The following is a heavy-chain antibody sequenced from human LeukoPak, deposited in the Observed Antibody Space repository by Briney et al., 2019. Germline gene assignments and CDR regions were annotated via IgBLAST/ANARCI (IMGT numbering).Heavy chain of an antibody. J-gene: IGHJ4*02. CDR2: IYYYSGST. D-gene: IGHD6-13*01. CDR3: ARWGLGSSWDVFEN. CDR1: GDSIRSRSYY. Sequence: SETLSLTCRVSGDSIRSRSYYWAWIRQPPGKGLEWIGSIYYYSGSTHYNPTLKSRVAISVDASKNQLSLKLSSVTAADTAVYYCARWGLGSSWDVFENWGQGTLVTVSS. V-gene: IGHV4-39*01.